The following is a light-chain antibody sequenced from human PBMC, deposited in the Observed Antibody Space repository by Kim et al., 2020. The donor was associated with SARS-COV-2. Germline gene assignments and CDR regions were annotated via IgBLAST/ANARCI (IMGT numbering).Light chain of an antibody. Sequence: EIVMTQSTATLSVSLGERATLSCRASQSVRSNLAWYQQKPGQAPRLLIYGASTRATGIPARFSGSGSGTEFTLTISSLQSEDFAVYYCQQSNNWPWTFGQGTKVDIK. J-gene: IGKJ1*01. V-gene: IGKV3-15*01. CDR1: QSVRSN. CDR3: QQSNNWPWT. CDR2: GAS.